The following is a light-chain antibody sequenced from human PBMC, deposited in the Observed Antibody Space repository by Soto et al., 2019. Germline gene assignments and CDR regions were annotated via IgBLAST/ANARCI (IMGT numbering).Light chain of an antibody. CDR3: QQYNEWPPAVT. CDR1: QNIGSN. J-gene: IGKJ3*01. CDR2: GPS. Sequence: EIVMTQSPGTLSVSPGERATLSCRASQNIGSNLAWYQQKPGQAPRLLFYGPSTRATGIPARFSGGGSGTEFTLTISILQSEDFVVYSCQQYNEWPPAVTFGPGTKVDI. V-gene: IGKV3-15*01.